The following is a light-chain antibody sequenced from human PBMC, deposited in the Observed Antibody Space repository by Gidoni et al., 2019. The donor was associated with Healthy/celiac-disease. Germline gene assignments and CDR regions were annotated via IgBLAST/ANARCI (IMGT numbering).Light chain of an antibody. CDR1: QSVSSSY. J-gene: IGKJ1*01. Sequence: PGTLSLSPGERATLSCRASQSVSSSYLAWYQQKPGQAPRLLIYGASSRATGIPDRFSGSGSGTAFTLTISRLEPEDFAVYYCQQYGSSPRTFGQGTKVEIK. V-gene: IGKV3-20*01. CDR2: GAS. CDR3: QQYGSSPRT.